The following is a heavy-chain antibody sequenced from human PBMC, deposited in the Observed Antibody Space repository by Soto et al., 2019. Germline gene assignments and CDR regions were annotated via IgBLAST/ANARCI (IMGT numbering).Heavy chain of an antibody. CDR1: GGSISSYY. CDR3: ARQGYDFFSHYYYYYMDV. CDR2: IYYSGST. V-gene: IGHV4-59*08. Sequence: QVQLQESGPGLVKPSETLSLTCTVSGGSISSYYWSWIRQPPGKGLEWIGYIYYSGSTNYNPSLKSRVTISVDTSKNQFSLKLSSVTAADTAVYYCARQGYDFFSHYYYYYMDVWGKGTTVTVSS. D-gene: IGHD3-3*01. J-gene: IGHJ6*03.